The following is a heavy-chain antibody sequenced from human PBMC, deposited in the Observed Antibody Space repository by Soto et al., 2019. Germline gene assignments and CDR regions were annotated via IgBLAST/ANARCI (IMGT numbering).Heavy chain of an antibody. CDR1: GYTFTEYG. V-gene: IGHV1-18*01. Sequence: QVQLVQSGAEVKKPGASVKVSCKASGYTFTEYGISWVRQAPGQGLEWMGWITAYNGNTNYAQKFQGRVIMTTDTSTSTAYMEVRSLRSDDTAVYYCAREPYGLGSYSDYWGQGTLVSVSS. D-gene: IGHD3-10*01. J-gene: IGHJ4*02. CDR2: ITAYNGNT. CDR3: AREPYGLGSYSDY.